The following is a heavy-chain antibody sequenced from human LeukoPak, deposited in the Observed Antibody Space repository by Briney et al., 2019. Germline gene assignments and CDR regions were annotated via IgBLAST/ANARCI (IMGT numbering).Heavy chain of an antibody. D-gene: IGHD3-9*01. CDR1: GYTFTNSG. CDR3: ARSFAWDSDILTGYYIGDY. CDR2: VSAYDGNR. V-gene: IGHV1-18*01. J-gene: IGHJ4*02. Sequence: GASVKVSCKASGYTFTNSGISWVRQAPGQGLEWMGWVSAYDGNRNYAQKLQGRLTMTTDRSTSTAYMELRSLRSDDTAMYYCARSFAWDSDILTGYYIGDYWGQGTLVTVSS.